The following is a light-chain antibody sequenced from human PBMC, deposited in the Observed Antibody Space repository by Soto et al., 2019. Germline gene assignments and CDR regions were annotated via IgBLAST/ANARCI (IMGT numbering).Light chain of an antibody. CDR1: QSVSSSY. CDR2: GAS. CDR3: QQYGSSPT. V-gene: IGKV3-20*01. J-gene: IGKJ2*01. Sequence: DIVLTQSPGTLSLSPGERETLYCRASQSVSSSYLAWYQQKPGQAPRFIIYGASSRDTGIPDRFSGSGYGTDFTLTISRLEPEDFAVYYSQQYGSSPTFGQGTKLEIK.